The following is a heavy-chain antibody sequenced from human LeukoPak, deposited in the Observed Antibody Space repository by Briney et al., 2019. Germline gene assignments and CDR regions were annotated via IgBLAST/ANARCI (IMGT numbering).Heavy chain of an antibody. CDR1: GYTLTSYG. V-gene: IGHV1-18*04. CDR2: ISAYNGNT. Sequence: GASVKVSCMASGYTLTSYGISRVRQAPGQGLEWMGWISAYNGNTNYAQKLQGRVTMTTDTSTSTAYMELRSLRSDDTAVYYCARDIRDIVVVVAATDTQFDYWGQGTLVTVSS. D-gene: IGHD2-15*01. CDR3: ARDIRDIVVVVAATDTQFDY. J-gene: IGHJ4*02.